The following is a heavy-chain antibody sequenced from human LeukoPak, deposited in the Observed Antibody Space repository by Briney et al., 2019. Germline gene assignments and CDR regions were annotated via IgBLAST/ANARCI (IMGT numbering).Heavy chain of an antibody. CDR2: ISSSSSYI. Sequence: GGPLRLSCAASGFTFSSFSINWVRQAPGKGLEWVSSISSSSSYIYYADSMKGRFTISRDNAKNSLYLQMNSLRAEDTAVYYCANSGPVVPAAIGYWGQGTLVTVSS. D-gene: IGHD2-2*01. J-gene: IGHJ4*02. CDR3: ANSGPVVPAAIGY. CDR1: GFTFSSFS. V-gene: IGHV3-21*04.